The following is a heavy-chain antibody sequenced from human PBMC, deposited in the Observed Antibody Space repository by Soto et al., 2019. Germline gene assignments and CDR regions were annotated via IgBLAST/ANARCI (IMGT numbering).Heavy chain of an antibody. D-gene: IGHD1-7*01. J-gene: IGHJ6*02. V-gene: IGHV3-48*02. CDR2: ISSSSSTI. Sequence: EVQLVESGGGLVQPGGSLRLSCAASGFTFSSYSMNWVRQAPGQGLEWFSYISSSSSTIYYADSVKGRFKISRDNAKNSLYLQMTSLRDEDTAVYYCARWPALTGTTSPYYYYGMDVWGQGTKVTVSS. CDR1: GFTFSSYS. CDR3: ARWPALTGTTSPYYYYGMDV.